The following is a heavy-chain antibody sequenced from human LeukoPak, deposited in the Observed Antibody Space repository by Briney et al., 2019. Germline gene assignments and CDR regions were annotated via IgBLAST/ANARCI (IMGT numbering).Heavy chain of an antibody. CDR3: TRDSALLGVAFDL. V-gene: IGHV3-7*03. J-gene: IGHJ3*01. CDR1: GFTFSSYW. CDR2: ISHNGNVN. Sequence: GGSLRLSCAASGFTFSSYWMNWARQAPGKGLEWVASISHNGNVNYYVDSVKGRFTISRDNAKNSLYLQMSSLRAEDTAVYFCTRDSALLGVAFDLWGQGTVVTVSS. D-gene: IGHD2-15*01.